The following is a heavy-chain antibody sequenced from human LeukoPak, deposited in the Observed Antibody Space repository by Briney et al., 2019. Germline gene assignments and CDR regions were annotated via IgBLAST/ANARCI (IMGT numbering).Heavy chain of an antibody. CDR1: GYTFTSYG. D-gene: IGHD3-22*01. CDR2: ISAYNGNT. J-gene: IGHJ4*02. Sequence: GASVKASCKTSGYTFTSYGITWVRQAPGQGLEWMGWISAYNGNTNYAQKLQGRVTMTRDTSTTTGYIELKSLTYDDTAVYFCARDLYYDSRGALGYWGEGPLVSVSS. CDR3: ARDLYYDSRGALGY. V-gene: IGHV1-18*01.